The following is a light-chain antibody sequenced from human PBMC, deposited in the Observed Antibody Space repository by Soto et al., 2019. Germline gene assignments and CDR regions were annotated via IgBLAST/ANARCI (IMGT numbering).Light chain of an antibody. CDR1: GSNFGSNT. J-gene: IGLJ1*01. V-gene: IGLV1-44*01. Sequence: QSVLTQPPSASGTPGHRVTISCSGSGSNFGSNTVNWYQHLPGTAPKLLIYNNDQRPSGVPDRFSGSKSGTSASLAISGLKSEDEADYYCAAWDDRLKGYVFGTGTKVTVL. CDR3: AAWDDRLKGYV. CDR2: NND.